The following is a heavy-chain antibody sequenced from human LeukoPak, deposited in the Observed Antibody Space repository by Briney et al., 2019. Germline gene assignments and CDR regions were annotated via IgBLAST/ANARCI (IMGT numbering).Heavy chain of an antibody. J-gene: IGHJ4*02. CDR1: GYSFTDYY. CDR3: ARPYGSGSTYLYFDY. CDR2: INPNSGAI. V-gene: IGHV1-2*02. D-gene: IGHD3-10*01. Sequence: ASVKLSCKASGYSFTDYYLHWVWQAPGQGLERMGWINPNSGAIKSARKVQGRVTMTRDTSISTAYMELNRLRSDDTAVYYCARPYGSGSTYLYFDYWGQGTLVTVSS.